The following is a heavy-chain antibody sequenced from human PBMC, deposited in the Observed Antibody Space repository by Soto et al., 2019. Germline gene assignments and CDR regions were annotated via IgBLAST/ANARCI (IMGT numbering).Heavy chain of an antibody. CDR1: GFTFSSYA. CDR2: ISGSGGST. J-gene: IGHJ4*02. CDR3: AKAGYSRGWPSGRDY. Sequence: GGSLRLSCAASGFTFSSYAMSWVRQAPGKGLEWVSAISGSGGSTYYADSVKGRFTISRDNSKNTLYLQMNSLRAEDTAVYYCAKAGYSRGWPSGRDYWGQGTLVTVSS. V-gene: IGHV3-23*01. D-gene: IGHD6-19*01.